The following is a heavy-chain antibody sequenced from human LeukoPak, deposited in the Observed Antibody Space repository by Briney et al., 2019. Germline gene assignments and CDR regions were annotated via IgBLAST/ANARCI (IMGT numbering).Heavy chain of an antibody. CDR1: GYTFTGYY. CDR3: AREYQGRYCSSTSCYGGGFFDY. D-gene: IGHD2-2*01. CDR2: INPNSGGT. V-gene: IGHV1-2*02. Sequence: ASVKVSCKASGYTFTGYYMHWVRQAPGQGLEWMGWINPNSGGTNYAQKFQGRVTMTRDTSISTAYMELSRLRSDDTAVYYCAREYQGRYCSSTSCYGGGFFDYWGQGTLVTVSS. J-gene: IGHJ4*02.